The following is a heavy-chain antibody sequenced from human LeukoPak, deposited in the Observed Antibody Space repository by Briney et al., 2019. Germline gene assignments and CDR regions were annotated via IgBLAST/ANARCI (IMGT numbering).Heavy chain of an antibody. V-gene: IGHV4-39*07. CDR3: ARDPEVRVAFDI. D-gene: IGHD1-14*01. Sequence: PSETLSLTCTVSGGSVSSSSYYWGWIRQPPGKGLEWTGSIYYSGSTYYNPSLKSRVTISVDTSKNQFSLKLSSVTAADTAVYYCARDPEVRVAFDIWGQGTMVTVSS. CDR2: IYYSGST. CDR1: GGSVSSSSYY. J-gene: IGHJ3*02.